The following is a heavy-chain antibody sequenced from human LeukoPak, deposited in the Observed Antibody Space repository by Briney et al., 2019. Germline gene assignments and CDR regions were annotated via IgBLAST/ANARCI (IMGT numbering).Heavy chain of an antibody. J-gene: IGHJ4*02. Sequence: ASVKVSCKASGYTFTSYDINWVRQATGQGLEWMGWMNPNSGDTGYAQKFQGRVTMTRNTSISTAYMELSSLTSDDTAMFYCARTGMGANVSMDSWGQGTLVTVSS. CDR1: GYTFTSYD. D-gene: IGHD1-26*01. V-gene: IGHV1-8*01. CDR3: ARTGMGANVSMDS. CDR2: MNPNSGDT.